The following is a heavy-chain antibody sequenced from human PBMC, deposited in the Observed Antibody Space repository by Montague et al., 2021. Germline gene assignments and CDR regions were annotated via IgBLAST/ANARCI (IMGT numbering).Heavy chain of an antibody. D-gene: IGHD5-24*01. V-gene: IGHV6-1*01. CDR2: TYYRSKWYS. Sequence: CAISGDSVPSNDATWNWIRQSPSRGLEWLGRTYYRSKWYSEYAISVKSRITVNPDTSKNQFSLLLNSVTPEDTVVYYCARGWQKRFDPWGQGTLVTVSS. J-gene: IGHJ5*02. CDR3: ARGWQKRFDP. CDR1: GDSVPSNDAT.